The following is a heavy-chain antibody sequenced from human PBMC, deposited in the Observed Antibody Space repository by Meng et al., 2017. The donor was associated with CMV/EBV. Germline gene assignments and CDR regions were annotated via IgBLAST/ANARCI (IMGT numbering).Heavy chain of an antibody. CDR3: ARDNAYGDGFDY. V-gene: IGHV3-48*03. CDR1: GFTFSSYE. CDR2: ISSSGSTI. D-gene: IGHD4-17*01. J-gene: IGHJ4*02. Sequence: GGSLRLSCAASGFTFSSYEMNWVRRAPGKGLEWVSYISSSGSTIYYADSVKGRFTISRDNAKNSLYLQMNSLRAEDTAVYYCARDNAYGDGFDYWGQGTLVTVSS.